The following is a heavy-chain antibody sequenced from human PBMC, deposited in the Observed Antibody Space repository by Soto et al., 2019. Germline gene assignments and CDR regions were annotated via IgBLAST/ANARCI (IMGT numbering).Heavy chain of an antibody. D-gene: IGHD3-3*01. CDR3: ARAKQWGDFWSGYPDYYYYMDV. Sequence: GGSLRLSCAASGFTFSSYDMHWVRQATGKGLEWVSAIGTAGDTYYPGSVKGRFTISRENAKNSLYLQMNSLRAGDTAVYYCARAKQWGDFWSGYPDYYYYMDVWGKGTTVTVSS. J-gene: IGHJ6*03. CDR2: IGTAGDT. CDR1: GFTFSSYD. V-gene: IGHV3-13*01.